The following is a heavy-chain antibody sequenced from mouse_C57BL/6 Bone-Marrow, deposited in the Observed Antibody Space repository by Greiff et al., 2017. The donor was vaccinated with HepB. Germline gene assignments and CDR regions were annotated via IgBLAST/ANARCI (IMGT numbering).Heavy chain of an antibody. CDR2: ISYDGSN. J-gene: IGHJ4*01. CDR3: ARPSLYYGSSPYAMDY. Sequence: DVQLQESGPGLVKPSQSLSLTCSVTGYSITSGYYWNWIRQFPGNKLEWMGYISYDGSNNYNPSLKNRISITRDTSKNQFFLKLNSVTTEDTATYYCARPSLYYGSSPYAMDYWGQGTSVTVSS. D-gene: IGHD1-1*01. CDR1: GYSITSGYY. V-gene: IGHV3-6*01.